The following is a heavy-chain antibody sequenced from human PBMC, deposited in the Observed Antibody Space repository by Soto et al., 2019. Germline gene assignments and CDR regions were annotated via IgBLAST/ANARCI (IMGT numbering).Heavy chain of an antibody. V-gene: IGHV3-33*01. Sequence: PGGSLRLSCAASGFTFSSYGMHWVRQAPGKGLEWVAVIWYDGSNKYYADSVKGRFTISRDNSKNTLYLQMNSLRAEDTAVYYCARVSYSSSSRPYYYYYYMDVWGKGTTVTVSS. CDR3: ARVSYSSSSRPYYYYYYMDV. D-gene: IGHD6-13*01. CDR2: IWYDGSNK. J-gene: IGHJ6*03. CDR1: GFTFSSYG.